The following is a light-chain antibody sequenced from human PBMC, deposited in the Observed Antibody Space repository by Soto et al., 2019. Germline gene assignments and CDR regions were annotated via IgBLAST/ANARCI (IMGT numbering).Light chain of an antibody. Sequence: ENGLTQSPATLSLSPGDTATLSCRATQSVSNYLAWYQQKLGQAPRLLIYDASKRATGIPARFSGSGSGTDFTLTISSLEPEDFAVYFCQQRSDWPPTFGQGTRLEIK. CDR1: QSVSNY. CDR3: QQRSDWPPT. CDR2: DAS. J-gene: IGKJ5*01. V-gene: IGKV3-11*01.